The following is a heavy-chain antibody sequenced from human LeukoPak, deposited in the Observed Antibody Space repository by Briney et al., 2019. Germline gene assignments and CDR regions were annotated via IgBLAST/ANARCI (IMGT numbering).Heavy chain of an antibody. CDR3: ARSVPDYTRFDY. CDR2: FKTKYNQV. D-gene: IGHD4-11*01. V-gene: IGHV3-23*05. J-gene: IGHJ4*02. Sequence: PGGSLRLSCVASGFTFSDYAMNWVRQAPGKGLEWVSTFKTKYNQVYYAESVRGRFTISTDNSKNTVYLQMNSLRAEDTALYYCARSVPDYTRFDYWGQGALVTVS. CDR1: GFTFSDYA.